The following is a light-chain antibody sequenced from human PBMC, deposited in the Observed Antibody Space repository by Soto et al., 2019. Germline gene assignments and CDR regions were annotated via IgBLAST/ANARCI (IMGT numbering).Light chain of an antibody. CDR1: QSISY. Sequence: EIVLTQSPATLSLSPGERATLSCRASQSISYLAWYQQKPGQAPRLLIYDASNRATGIPARFSGGGTGTDFTLTISSLEPEDFAVYYCQQRNDWPPTFGGGTKVEIK. CDR3: QQRNDWPPT. J-gene: IGKJ4*01. V-gene: IGKV3-11*01. CDR2: DAS.